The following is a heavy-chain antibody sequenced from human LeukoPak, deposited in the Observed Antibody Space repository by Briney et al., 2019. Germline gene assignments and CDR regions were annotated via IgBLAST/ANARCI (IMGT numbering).Heavy chain of an antibody. D-gene: IGHD2-2*01. Sequence: PVGSLRLSCAASGFTFSSYSMTWVRQAPGKGLEWVANINQDGSKKYYGDSVKGRFTISRDNAKNSLYLEMNSLRAEDTEDSAVYYGAGVEAGVYVVPAATPLDVGGQGTLVTVSS. CDR1: GFTFSSYS. V-gene: IGHV3-7*01. CDR2: INQDGSKK. CDR3: AGVEAGVYVVPAATPLDV. J-gene: IGHJ4*02.